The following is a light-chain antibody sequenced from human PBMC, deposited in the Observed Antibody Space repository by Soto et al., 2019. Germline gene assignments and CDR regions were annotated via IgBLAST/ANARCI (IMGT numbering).Light chain of an antibody. CDR1: QSVNSN. V-gene: IGKV3-15*01. CDR2: GAS. CDR3: QQYNNWPRT. Sequence: EIVMTQSPATLSVSPGERATLSCRASQSVNSNLVWYQQKPGQAPRLLIYGASTRATGIPARFSGSGSGTEFTLTIGSLQSEDFAVYYCQQYNNWPRTFGQGTKVDI. J-gene: IGKJ1*01.